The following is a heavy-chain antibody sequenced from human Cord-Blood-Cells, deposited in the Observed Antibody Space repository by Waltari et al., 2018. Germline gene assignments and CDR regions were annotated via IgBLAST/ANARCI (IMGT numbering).Heavy chain of an antibody. J-gene: IGHJ5*02. D-gene: IGHD1-26*01. CDR2: ISSSSSYI. CDR1: GFTFSSHS. Sequence: EVQLVESGGGLVKPGGSLRLSCVASGFTFSSHSMNWVRQAPGKGLEWVSSISSSSSYIYYADSVKGRFTISRDNAKNSLYLQMNSLRAEDTAVYYCARDGTPGEWELLKWFDPWGQGTLVTVSS. V-gene: IGHV3-21*01. CDR3: ARDGTPGEWELLKWFDP.